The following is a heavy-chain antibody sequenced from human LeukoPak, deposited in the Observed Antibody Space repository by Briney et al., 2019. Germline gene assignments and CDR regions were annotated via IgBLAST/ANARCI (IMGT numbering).Heavy chain of an antibody. CDR1: GGSISSGDYY. D-gene: IGHD3-9*01. J-gene: IGHJ4*02. Sequence: SETLSLTCTVSGGSISSGDYYWSWIRQPPGKGLEWIGYIYYSGSTYYNPSLKSRVTISVDTSKNQFSLKLSSVTAADTAVYYCARSYYDILTGYYTGEVDYWGQGTLVTVSS. CDR3: ARSYYDILTGYYTGEVDY. V-gene: IGHV4-30-4*01. CDR2: IYYSGST.